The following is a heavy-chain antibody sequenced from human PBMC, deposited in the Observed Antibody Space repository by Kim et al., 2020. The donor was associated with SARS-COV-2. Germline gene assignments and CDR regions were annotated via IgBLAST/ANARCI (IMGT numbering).Heavy chain of an antibody. CDR3: AREDYGETLSFDY. Sequence: SVKVSCKASGGTFSSYTISWVRQAPGQGLEWMGRIIPILGIANYAQKFQGRVTITADKSTSTAYMELSSLRSEDTAVYYCAREDYGETLSFDYWGQGTLVTVSS. CDR2: IIPILGIA. D-gene: IGHD4-17*01. V-gene: IGHV1-69*04. J-gene: IGHJ4*02. CDR1: GGTFSSYT.